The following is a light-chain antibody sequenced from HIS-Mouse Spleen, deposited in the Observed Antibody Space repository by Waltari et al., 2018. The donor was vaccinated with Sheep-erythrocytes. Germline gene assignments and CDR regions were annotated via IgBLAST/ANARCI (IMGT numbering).Light chain of an antibody. Sequence: QSALTQPRSVSGSPGQSVTIPCTGPSSDVGGYNYVSGYQQHPGKAPKLMIYDVSKRPSGVPDRFSGSKSGNTASLTISGLQAEDEADYYCCSYAGSYNHVFATGTKVTVL. CDR2: DVS. CDR3: CSYAGSYNHV. CDR1: SSDVGGYNY. V-gene: IGLV2-11*01. J-gene: IGLJ1*01.